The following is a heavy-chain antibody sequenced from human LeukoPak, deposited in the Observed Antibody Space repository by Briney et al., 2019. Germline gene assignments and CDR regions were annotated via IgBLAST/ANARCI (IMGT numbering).Heavy chain of an antibody. V-gene: IGHV3-23*01. J-gene: IGHJ6*03. CDR1: GFTFRSYA. CDR2: ISSSGGRT. CDR3: AKGLGYFYYMDV. Sequence: PGGSLRLSCAASGFTFRSYAMSWVRQAPGKGLEWVPGISSSGGRTYYADSVEGRFTISRANSKNTLYLQMNSLRAEDTAVYYCAKGLGYFYYMDVWGKGTTVTVSS.